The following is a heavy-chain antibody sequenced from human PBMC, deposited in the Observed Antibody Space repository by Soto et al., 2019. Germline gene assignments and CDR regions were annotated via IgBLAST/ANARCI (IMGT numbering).Heavy chain of an antibody. CDR3: ATSRAATGYIAH. Sequence: QVQLVPSGAEVRKPGSSVKVSCKASGGTFSSSGINWVRQAPGQGLEWIGGIIPLSGTSSHAQKFHGRDTITADETTGTVNMELGSLTSDDTAVYYCATSRAATGYIAHWGQGTLVTVP. J-gene: IGHJ5*02. D-gene: IGHD3-9*01. CDR1: GGTFSSSG. CDR2: IIPLSGTS. V-gene: IGHV1-69*01.